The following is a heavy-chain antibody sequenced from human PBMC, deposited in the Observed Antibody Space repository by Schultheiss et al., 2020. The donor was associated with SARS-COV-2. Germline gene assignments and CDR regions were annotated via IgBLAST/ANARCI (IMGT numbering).Heavy chain of an antibody. CDR3: ARTPPPGHFDY. J-gene: IGHJ4*02. V-gene: IGHV3-48*04. CDR2: ISSSSSTI. CDR1: GFTFSSYS. Sequence: GGSLRLSCAASGFTFSSYSMNWVRQAPGKGLEWVSYISSSSSTIYYADSVKGRFTISRDNADNSLYLQMNSLGAEDTAVYYCARTPPPGHFDYWGQGTLVTVSS.